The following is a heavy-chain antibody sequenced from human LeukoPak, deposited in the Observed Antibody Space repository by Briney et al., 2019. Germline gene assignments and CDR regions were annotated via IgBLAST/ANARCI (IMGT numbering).Heavy chain of an antibody. CDR3: ARDTPLAAAGTMRFDP. CDR2: INPSGGST. CDR1: GYTFTSYY. D-gene: IGHD6-13*01. Sequence: ASVKVSCKASGYTFTSYYMHWVRQAPGQGLEWMGIINPSGGSTSYAQKLQGRVTMTRDMSTSTVYMELSSLRSEDTAVYYCARDTPLAAAGTMRFDPWGQGTLVTVSS. J-gene: IGHJ5*02. V-gene: IGHV1-46*01.